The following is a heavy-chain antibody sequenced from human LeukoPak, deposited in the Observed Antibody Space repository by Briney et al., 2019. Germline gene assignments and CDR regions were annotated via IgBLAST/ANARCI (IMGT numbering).Heavy chain of an antibody. V-gene: IGHV4-39*07. CDR2: IYYSGST. CDR3: ARDSYYGSGSSVDY. D-gene: IGHD3-10*01. CDR1: GGSISSSSYY. J-gene: IGHJ4*02. Sequence: SETLSLTCTVSGGSISSSSYYWGWIRQPPGKGLEWIGSIYYSGSTYYNPSLKSRVTISVDTSKNQFSLKLSSVTAADTAVYYCARDSYYGSGSSVDYWGQGTLVTVSS.